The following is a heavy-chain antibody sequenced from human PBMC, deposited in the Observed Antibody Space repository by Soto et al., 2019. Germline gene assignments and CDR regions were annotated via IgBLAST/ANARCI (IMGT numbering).Heavy chain of an antibody. J-gene: IGHJ4*02. D-gene: IGHD6-19*01. V-gene: IGHV1-69*12. Sequence: QVQLVQSGAEVKKPGSSVKVSCKASGGTFSSYAISWVRQAPGQGLEWMGGIIPIFGTANYAQKFQGRVTITADEATSTADMERSSRRSEDTAVYYWARAGVAGDPYFDYWGQGTLVTASS. CDR1: GGTFSSYA. CDR2: IIPIFGTA. CDR3: ARAGVAGDPYFDY.